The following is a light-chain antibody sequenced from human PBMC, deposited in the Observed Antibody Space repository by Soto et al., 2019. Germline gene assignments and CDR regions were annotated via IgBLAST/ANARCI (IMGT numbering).Light chain of an antibody. CDR2: GTS. V-gene: IGKV3-11*01. J-gene: IGKJ4*01. CDR1: QSVASN. Sequence: EIGVTQSPATLSLSPGERATLSCRASQSVASNLAWYQQKPGQAPRLLIYGTSTRATGVPARFSGSGSGTDFTLTISSLQAADFAVYYCQQRSNWPLTFGGGTKVDVK. CDR3: QQRSNWPLT.